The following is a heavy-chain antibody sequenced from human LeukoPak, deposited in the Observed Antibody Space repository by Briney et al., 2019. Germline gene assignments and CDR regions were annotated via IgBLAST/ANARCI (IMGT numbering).Heavy chain of an antibody. V-gene: IGHV1-2*02. CDR3: ARDDISGTAFDF. D-gene: IGHD1-26*01. CDR2: INPNSGGT. J-gene: IGHJ4*02. CDR1: GYTFTAYY. Sequence: ASVTVSCKASGYTFTAYYMHWVRQAPGQGLEWMGWINPNSGGTNYAQKFQGRVTMTRDTSISTYYMELSRLRSDDTAVYYCARDDISGTAFDFWGQGTLVTVSS.